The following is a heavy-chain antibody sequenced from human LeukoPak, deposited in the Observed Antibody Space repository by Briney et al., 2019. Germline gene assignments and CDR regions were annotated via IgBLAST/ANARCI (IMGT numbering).Heavy chain of an antibody. V-gene: IGHV1-8*01. CDR1: GYTFTSYD. Sequence: ASVKVSCKASGYTFTSYDINWVRQATGQGLEWMGWMNPNSGNTGYAQKFQGRVTMTRNTSISTAYMELSSLRSEDTAVYYCAIVAGVWWLHHTPFDYWGQGTLVTVSS. CDR3: AIVAGVWWLHHTPFDY. CDR2: MNPNSGNT. J-gene: IGHJ4*02. D-gene: IGHD5-12*01.